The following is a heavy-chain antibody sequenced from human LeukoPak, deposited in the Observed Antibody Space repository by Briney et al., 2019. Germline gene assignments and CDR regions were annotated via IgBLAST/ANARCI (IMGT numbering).Heavy chain of an antibody. CDR3: ARAHASGSRDY. Sequence: ASVKVSCKAPGYTFTGYYMHWVRQAPGQGLEWMGWINPNSGGTNYAQKSQGRVTMTRDTSISTAYMELSRLRSDDTAVYYCARAHASGSRDYWGQGTLVTVSS. D-gene: IGHD3-10*01. CDR1: GYTFTGYY. J-gene: IGHJ4*02. V-gene: IGHV1-2*02. CDR2: INPNSGGT.